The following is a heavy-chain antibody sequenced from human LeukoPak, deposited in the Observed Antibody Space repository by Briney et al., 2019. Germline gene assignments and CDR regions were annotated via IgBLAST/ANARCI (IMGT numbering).Heavy chain of an antibody. V-gene: IGHV3-48*01. CDR3: AKVLSWPGFDY. CDR1: GFTFSSYS. J-gene: IGHJ4*02. Sequence: PGGSLRLSCAASGFTFSSYSMNWVRQAPGKGLEWVSYISSSSSTIYYADSVKGRFTISRDNSKNTLYLQMNSLRAEDTAVYYCAKVLSWPGFDYWGQGTLVTVSS. CDR2: ISSSSSTI. D-gene: IGHD6-13*01.